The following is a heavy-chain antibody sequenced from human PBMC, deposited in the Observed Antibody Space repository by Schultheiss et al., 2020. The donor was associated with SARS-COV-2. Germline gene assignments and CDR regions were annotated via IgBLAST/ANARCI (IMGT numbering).Heavy chain of an antibody. J-gene: IGHJ5*02. Sequence: GGSLRLSCAASGFTFSSYAMSWVRQAPGKGLEWVSAISGSGGSTYYADSVKGRFTISRDNSKNTLYLQMNSLRAEDTAVYYCAKGLDDSSGSNWFDPWGQGTLVTVSS. CDR3: AKGLDDSSGSNWFDP. CDR2: ISGSGGST. D-gene: IGHD3-22*01. CDR1: GFTFSSYA. V-gene: IGHV3-23*01.